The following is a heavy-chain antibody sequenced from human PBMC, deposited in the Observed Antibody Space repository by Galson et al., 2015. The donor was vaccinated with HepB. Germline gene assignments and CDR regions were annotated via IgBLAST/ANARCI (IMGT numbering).Heavy chain of an antibody. Sequence: ETLSLTCAVYGGSFRGNYWSWIRQSPRKGLEWTGEINHSGSTNYNPSLKSRVTISVDTSKKQFSLKLSSVTAADTAVYYCAGYSSAWASFDYWGQGALVTVSS. J-gene: IGHJ4*02. CDR2: INHSGST. CDR3: AGYSSAWASFDY. D-gene: IGHD6-19*01. CDR1: GGSFRGNY. V-gene: IGHV4-34*01.